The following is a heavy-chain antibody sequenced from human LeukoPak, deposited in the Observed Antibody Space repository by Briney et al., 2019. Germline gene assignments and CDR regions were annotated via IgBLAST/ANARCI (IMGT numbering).Heavy chain of an antibody. Sequence: GGSLRLSCAASGFTFTNYNMDWVRQAPGKGLEWVSSITSSGRYIDYADSVKGRFTISRDNAKNSLYLQMNSLRAEDTAVYYCARGRGSYTLEYWGQGTLVTVSS. CDR1: GFTFTNYN. CDR3: ARGRGSYTLEY. V-gene: IGHV3-21*01. J-gene: IGHJ4*02. D-gene: IGHD1-26*01. CDR2: ITSSGRYI.